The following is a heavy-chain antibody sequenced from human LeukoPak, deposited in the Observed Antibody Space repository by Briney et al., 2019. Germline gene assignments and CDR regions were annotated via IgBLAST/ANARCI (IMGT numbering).Heavy chain of an antibody. V-gene: IGHV3-7*01. J-gene: IGHJ4*02. Sequence: HTGGSLRLSCAASGFTFSSYWMSWVRQAPGKGLEWVANIKQDGSEKYYVDSVKGRFTISRDNAKSSMWLQMSSLRAEDTAVYYCARDQTPFYWGQGSLVTVSS. D-gene: IGHD2-15*01. CDR2: IKQDGSEK. CDR1: GFTFSSYW. CDR3: ARDQTPFY.